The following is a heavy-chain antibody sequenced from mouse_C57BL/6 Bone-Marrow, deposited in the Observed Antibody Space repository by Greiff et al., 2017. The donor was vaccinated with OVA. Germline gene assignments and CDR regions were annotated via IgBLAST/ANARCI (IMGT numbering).Heavy chain of an antibody. CDR3: TSTWDGGGHFDD. Sequence: EVKVVESGGGLVQPGGSMKLSCAASGFTFSDAWMAWVRQSPGKGLEWVAEIRNKANNHATYYAVSVKGRLTISRDDSKRSDYLQMSSLRAEDTGIYYCTSTWDGGGHFDDWGQGTTLTVSS. J-gene: IGHJ2*01. D-gene: IGHD4-1*01. CDR2: IRNKANNHAT. CDR1: GFTFSDAW. V-gene: IGHV6-6*01.